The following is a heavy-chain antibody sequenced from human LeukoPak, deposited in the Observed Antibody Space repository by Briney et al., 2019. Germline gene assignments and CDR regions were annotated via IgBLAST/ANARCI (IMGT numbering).Heavy chain of an antibody. V-gene: IGHV3-21*01. J-gene: IGHJ4*02. CDR2: ISRSSSYI. CDR1: GFTFSNYS. CDR3: ARGAGYCSGGSCYSD. D-gene: IGHD2-15*01. Sequence: GGSLRLSCVASGFTFSNYSMNWVRQAPGKGLEWVSSISRSSSYIYYADSVKGRFTISRDNAKNSLYLQMNSLRAEDTAVYYCARGAGYCSGGSCYSDWGQGTLVTVSS.